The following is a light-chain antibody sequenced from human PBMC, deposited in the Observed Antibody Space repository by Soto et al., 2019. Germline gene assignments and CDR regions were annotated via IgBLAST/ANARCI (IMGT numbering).Light chain of an antibody. Sequence: DIVMTQYPLSRPVTPGEPASSSCRSSQSLLHSNGYNYLDWYLQKPGQSPQLLIYLASSRASGVPDRFSGSGSGTDFTLKISRVEAEDFGVYYCIQTLQTPFTFGGGTKVDIK. V-gene: IGKV2-28*01. CDR2: LAS. CDR3: IQTLQTPFT. CDR1: QSLLHSNGYNY. J-gene: IGKJ4*01.